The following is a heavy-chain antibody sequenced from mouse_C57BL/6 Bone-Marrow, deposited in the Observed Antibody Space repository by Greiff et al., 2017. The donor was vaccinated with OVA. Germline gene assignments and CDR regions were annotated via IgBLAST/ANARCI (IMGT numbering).Heavy chain of an antibody. CDR1: GYTFTSYW. CDR2: IDPSDSST. J-gene: IGHJ4*01. CDR3: AREGYYGSGYAMDY. Sequence: QVQLQQPGAELVKPGASVKLSCKASGYTFTSYWMQWVKQRPGQGLEWIGEIDPSDSSTNYNQKFKGKATLTVDTSSSTAYMQLSSLTSEDSAVYYCAREGYYGSGYAMDYWGQGTSVTVSS. D-gene: IGHD1-1*01. V-gene: IGHV1-50*01.